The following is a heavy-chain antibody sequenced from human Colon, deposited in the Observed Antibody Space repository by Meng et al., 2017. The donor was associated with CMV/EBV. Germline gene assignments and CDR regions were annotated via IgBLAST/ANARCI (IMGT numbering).Heavy chain of an antibody. CDR2: ISHSSDT. CDR1: GFTFSSYS. D-gene: IGHD6-13*01. J-gene: IGHJ6*02. V-gene: IGHV3-21*06. Sequence: GESLKISCAASGFTFSSYSLNWVRQAPGKGLEWVSSISHSSDTYYADSVKGRFTLSRDNAQNSVYLQMNSLTAEDTAVYYCARDQLALYYYYGMDVWGQGTTVTVSS. CDR3: ARDQLALYYYYGMDV.